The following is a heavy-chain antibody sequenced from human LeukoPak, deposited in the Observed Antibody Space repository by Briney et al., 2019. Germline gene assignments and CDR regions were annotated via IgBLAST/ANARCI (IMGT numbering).Heavy chain of an antibody. V-gene: IGHV1-2*06. Sequence: VSVKVSCKASGYTFTGFYMHWVRQAPGQGLEWMGRINPNSGGTNYAQKFQGRVTMTRDTSISTAYMELSRLRSDDTAVYYCARLDSYDAFDIWGQGTMVTVSS. CDR3: ARLDSYDAFDI. D-gene: IGHD3-22*01. J-gene: IGHJ3*02. CDR1: GYTFTGFY. CDR2: INPNSGGT.